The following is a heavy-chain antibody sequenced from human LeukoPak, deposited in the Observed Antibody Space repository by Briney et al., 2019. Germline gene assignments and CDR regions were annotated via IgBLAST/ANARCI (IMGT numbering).Heavy chain of an antibody. Sequence: GGSLRLSCVASGFTFSNYVMHWVRQAPGKGLDWVAVIWYDGSYKYYADSVKGRFTISRDNSKNTLCLQMNSLRAEDTAVYYCAKTGYSSSSGPFDYYYYYMDVWGKGTTVTVSS. J-gene: IGHJ6*03. CDR3: AKTGYSSSSGPFDYYYYYMDV. CDR1: GFTFSNYV. D-gene: IGHD6-6*01. V-gene: IGHV3-33*06. CDR2: IWYDGSYK.